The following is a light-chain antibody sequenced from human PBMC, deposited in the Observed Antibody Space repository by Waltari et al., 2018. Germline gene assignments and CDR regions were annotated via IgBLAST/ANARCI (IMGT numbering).Light chain of an antibody. CDR1: QGIRNR. Sequence: DIQMTQSPSSVSASVGDRVTMTCRASQGIRNRVACFQQKPGKATKSLIDSASTLESGVPSKVSGSGSGTEFTLTISSLQPEDFATYYCQHYDSYPPTFGGGTTVEI. CDR3: QHYDSYPPT. J-gene: IGKJ4*01. CDR2: SAS. V-gene: IGKV1-16*02.